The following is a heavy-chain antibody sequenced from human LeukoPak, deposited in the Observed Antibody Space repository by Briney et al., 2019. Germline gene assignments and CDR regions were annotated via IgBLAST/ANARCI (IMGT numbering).Heavy chain of an antibody. CDR1: GFTFSSYG. V-gene: IGHV3-30*02. J-gene: IGHJ4*02. CDR2: IRYDGSNK. CDR3: AKRGEYCSSTSCFDY. D-gene: IGHD2-2*01. Sequence: GGSLRLSCAASGFTFSSYGMHWVRQAPGKGLEWVAFIRYDGSNKYYADSVEGRFTISRDNSKNTLYLQMNSLRAEDTAVYYCAKRGEYCSSTSCFDYWGQGTLVTVSS.